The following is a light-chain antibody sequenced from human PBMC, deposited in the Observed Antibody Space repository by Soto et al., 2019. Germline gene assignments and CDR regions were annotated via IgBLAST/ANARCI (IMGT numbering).Light chain of an antibody. Sequence: DIQMTQPPSSLSASVGDRVTITCRASQSITTYLNWYRQKPGKAPKLLIYAASSLQSGVPSRFSGSGSETEFPLSISSLQPEDFATYFCLQIYSAPLTFGGGTKVEMK. V-gene: IGKV1-39*01. CDR3: LQIYSAPLT. J-gene: IGKJ4*01. CDR2: AAS. CDR1: QSITTY.